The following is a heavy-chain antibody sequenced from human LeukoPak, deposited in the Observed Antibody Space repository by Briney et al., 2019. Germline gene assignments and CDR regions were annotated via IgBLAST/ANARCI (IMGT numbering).Heavy chain of an antibody. D-gene: IGHD3-3*01. Sequence: SETLSLTCTVSGGSISSNSYYWGWIRQPPGKGLKWIGSIYYSGSTYYNPSLKSRVTISVDTSKNQFSLKLSSVTAADTAVYYCARGYLPRITIFGVVIIPGGNWFDPWGQGTLVTVSS. CDR1: GGSISSNSYY. V-gene: IGHV4-39*01. CDR2: IYYSGST. J-gene: IGHJ5*02. CDR3: ARGYLPRITIFGVVIIPGGNWFDP.